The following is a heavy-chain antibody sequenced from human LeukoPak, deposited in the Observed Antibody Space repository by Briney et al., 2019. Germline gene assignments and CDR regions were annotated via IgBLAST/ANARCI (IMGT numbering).Heavy chain of an antibody. CDR2: IYYSGST. J-gene: IGHJ5*02. CDR1: GGSITSGGYY. Sequence: SETLSLTCTVSGGSITSGGYYWSWIRHHPGKGLEWIGYIYYSGSTYYNPSLKSRVTISVDTSKDQFSLKLSSVTAADTAVYYRARVQYCSSTSCYTDWFDPWGQGTLVTVSS. V-gene: IGHV4-31*03. CDR3: ARVQYCSSTSCYTDWFDP. D-gene: IGHD2-2*02.